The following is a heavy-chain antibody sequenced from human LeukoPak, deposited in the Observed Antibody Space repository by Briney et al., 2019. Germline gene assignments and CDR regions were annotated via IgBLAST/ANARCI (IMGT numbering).Heavy chain of an antibody. CDR1: GFTFSSYG. CDR2: ISYDGSNK. D-gene: IGHD5-18*01. J-gene: IGHJ6*02. V-gene: IGHV3-30*03. CDR3: ARIVDTAMVSGDYYYGMDV. Sequence: GRSLRLSCAASGFTFSSYGMHWVRQAPGKGLEWVAVISYDGSNKYYADSVKGRFTISRDNSKNTLYLQMNSLRAEDTAVYYCARIVDTAMVSGDYYYGMDVWGQGTTVIVSS.